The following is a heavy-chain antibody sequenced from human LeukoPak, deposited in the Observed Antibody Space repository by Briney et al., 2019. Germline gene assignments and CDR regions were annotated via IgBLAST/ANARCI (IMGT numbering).Heavy chain of an antibody. CDR2: IYPVDSDT. Sequence: RGESLKISRQGSGYRFTIYWIGWVRQMPGKGLECVGSIYPVDSDTRYSPSFQGQVTISADKSISTAYLQWSSLKASDTAMYYCARIDYGDYENWFDPWGQGTLVTVSS. CDR1: GYRFTIYW. V-gene: IGHV5-51*01. J-gene: IGHJ5*02. CDR3: ARIDYGDYENWFDP. D-gene: IGHD4-17*01.